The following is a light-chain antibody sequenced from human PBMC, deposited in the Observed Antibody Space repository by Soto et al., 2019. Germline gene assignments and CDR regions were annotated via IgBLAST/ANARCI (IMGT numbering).Light chain of an antibody. CDR3: QQRSSWPS. CDR2: GAS. V-gene: IGKV3-15*01. J-gene: IGKJ5*01. Sequence: ELVMTQSPAPLSVSPGQRDTLSCRASQSVSSNLAWYQQIPGQAPRLLIYGASTRATGIPARFSGSGSGTDFTLTISSLEPEDFAVYHCQQRSSWPSFGQGTRLEIK. CDR1: QSVSSN.